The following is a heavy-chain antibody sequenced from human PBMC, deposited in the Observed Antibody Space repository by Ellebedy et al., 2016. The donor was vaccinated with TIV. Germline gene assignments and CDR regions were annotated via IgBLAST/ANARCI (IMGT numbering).Heavy chain of an antibody. CDR2: ISGTGDIT. V-gene: IGHV3-23*01. Sequence: GGSLRLXCTASGSTFSSFAMSWVRQAQGKGLEWASFISGTGDITYYADPVKGRFTISRDNSKTTLYLQMNNLRAEDTAVYYCAKDRDYSSSYYMGDGSFDVWGQGTMVTVSS. CDR1: GSTFSSFA. D-gene: IGHD6-13*01. CDR3: AKDRDYSSSYYMGDGSFDV. J-gene: IGHJ3*01.